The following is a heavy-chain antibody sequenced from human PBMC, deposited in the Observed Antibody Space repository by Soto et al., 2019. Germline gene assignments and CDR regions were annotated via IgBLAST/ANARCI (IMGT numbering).Heavy chain of an antibody. CDR2: IYYSGST. D-gene: IGHD6-13*01. V-gene: IGHV4-39*02. Sequence: QLQLQESGPGLVKPSETLSLTCTVSGGSISSSSYYWGWIRQPPGKGLEWIGSIYYSGSTYYNPSLNSRVTIYVDTSKNHFSLKLSSVTAADTAVYYCARRAAAGDNDAFDIWGQGTMVTVSS. CDR3: ARRAAAGDNDAFDI. CDR1: GGSISSSSYY. J-gene: IGHJ3*02.